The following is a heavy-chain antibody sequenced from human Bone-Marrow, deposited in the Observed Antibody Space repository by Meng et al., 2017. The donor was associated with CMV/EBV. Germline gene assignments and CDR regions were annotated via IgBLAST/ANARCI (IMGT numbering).Heavy chain of an antibody. V-gene: IGHV1-2*02. J-gene: IGHJ4*02. CDR1: GYTFTGYY. D-gene: IGHD1-14*01. CDR3: ARDKAGRTPFDY. CDR2: INPNSGGT. Sequence: QGQPVEAGDGGKKPGASVKVSCKASGYTFTGYYMHWVRQAPGQGLEWMGWINPNSGGTNYAQKFQGRATMTRDTSISTAYMELSRLRSDDTAVYYCARDKAGRTPFDYWGQGTLVTVSS.